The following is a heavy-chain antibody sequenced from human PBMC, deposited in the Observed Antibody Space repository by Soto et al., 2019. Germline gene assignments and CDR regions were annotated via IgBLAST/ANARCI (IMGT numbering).Heavy chain of an antibody. CDR2: ISAYNGNT. V-gene: IGHV1-18*01. CDR3: ARDGGMDIVATRPGFWFDP. CDR1: GYTFTSYG. Sequence: ASVKVSCKASGYTFTSYGISWVRQAPGQGLEWMGWISAYNGNTNYAQKLQGRVTMTTDTSTSTAYMELRSLRSDDTAVYYCARDGGMDIVATRPGFWFDPWGQGTLVTVSS. D-gene: IGHD5-12*01. J-gene: IGHJ5*02.